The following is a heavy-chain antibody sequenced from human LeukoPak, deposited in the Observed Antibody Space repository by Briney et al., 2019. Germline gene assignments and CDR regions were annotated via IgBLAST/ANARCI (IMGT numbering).Heavy chain of an antibody. D-gene: IGHD2-21*02. V-gene: IGHV3-66*01. J-gene: IGHJ4*02. Sequence: GGSLRLSCAASGFTVNNNYMSWVRQAPGKGLEWVSVIYSGGATYYADSVKGRFTISRDDAKNSLYLQMNSLRAEDTAVYFCARGGTYCGNDCYGTNYWGQGTLVTVSS. CDR2: IYSGGAT. CDR1: GFTVNNNY. CDR3: ARGGTYCGNDCYGTNY.